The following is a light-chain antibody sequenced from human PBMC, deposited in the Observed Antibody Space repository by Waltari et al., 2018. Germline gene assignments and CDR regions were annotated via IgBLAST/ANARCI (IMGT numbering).Light chain of an antibody. CDR2: GAS. Sequence: SILHSSEKKNLLGWYQQKSGQSPKLLIYGASTRESGVPYRFSGSGSGTDVTLTISSLQTEDVAVYYCQQYYSTPVTFGPGTKVDIK. V-gene: IGKV4-1*01. CDR1: SILHSSEKKNL. CDR3: QQYYSTPVT. J-gene: IGKJ3*01.